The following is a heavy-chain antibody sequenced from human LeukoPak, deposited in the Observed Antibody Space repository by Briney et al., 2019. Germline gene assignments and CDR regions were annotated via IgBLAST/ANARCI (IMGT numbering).Heavy chain of an antibody. CDR3: AKRGAARMDYFDY. CDR1: GFTFSSYD. D-gene: IGHD6-6*01. Sequence: PGGSLRLSCAASGFTFSSYDMSWVRQPPGKGLEWVSAISGSGGSTYYADSVKGRFTISRDNSKNTLYLQMNSLRAEDTAVYYCAKRGAARMDYFDYWGQGTLVTVSS. J-gene: IGHJ4*02. CDR2: ISGSGGST. V-gene: IGHV3-23*01.